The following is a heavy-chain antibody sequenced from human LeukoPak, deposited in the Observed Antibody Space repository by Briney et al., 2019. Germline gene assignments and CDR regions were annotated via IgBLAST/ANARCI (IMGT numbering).Heavy chain of an antibody. CDR1: EFAFSTYN. J-gene: IGHJ4*02. V-gene: IGHV3-48*01. D-gene: IGHD6-6*01. CDR3: ARGVAARAPLDY. Sequence: GGSLRLSCAASEFAFSTYNMNWVRQAPGKGLEWVSYISTGSSTTYYADSVKGRFTISRDNAKNSLYLQMNSLRAEDTAVYYCARGVAARAPLDYWGQGTLVTVSS. CDR2: ISTGSSTT.